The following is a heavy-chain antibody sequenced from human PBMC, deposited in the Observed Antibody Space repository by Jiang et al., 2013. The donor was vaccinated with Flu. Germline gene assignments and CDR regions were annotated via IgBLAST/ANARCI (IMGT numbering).Heavy chain of an antibody. V-gene: IGHV2-26*01. Sequence: KPTQTLTLTCTVSGFSLSNDRMGVGWIRQPPGKALEWLAHMYSNDEKSYNVSLKNRLTISKDPSKGQVVLTMTNMDPVDTATYFCARTGSGWLGFDYWGQGTLVTVSS. CDR1: GFSLSNDRMG. CDR3: ARTGSGWLGFDY. J-gene: IGHJ4*02. D-gene: IGHD6-19*01. CDR2: MYSNDEK.